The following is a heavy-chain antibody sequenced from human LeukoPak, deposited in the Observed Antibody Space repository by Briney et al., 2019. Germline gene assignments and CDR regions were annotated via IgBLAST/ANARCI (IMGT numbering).Heavy chain of an antibody. CDR1: GDSISISSY. CDR3: ARVGSSWPHYYFDY. J-gene: IGHJ4*02. Sequence: PSETLSLTCTVSGDSISISSYWAWIRQPPGKGLEWIGNIYYSGSTYYNPSLKSRLTISIDTSKNHFSLNLNFVTAADTAVYYCARVGSSWPHYYFDYWGQGALVTVSS. CDR2: IYYSGST. D-gene: IGHD6-13*01. V-gene: IGHV4-39*07.